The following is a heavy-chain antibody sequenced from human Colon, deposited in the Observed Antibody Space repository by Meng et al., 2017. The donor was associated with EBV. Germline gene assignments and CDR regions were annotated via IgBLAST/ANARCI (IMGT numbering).Heavy chain of an antibody. J-gene: IGHJ2*01. CDR3: ASLYGDSSVWYLDL. CDR2: IYYSGST. V-gene: IGHV4-31*03. CDR1: GGSISSGNHH. D-gene: IGHD4-17*01. Sequence: LQGSGPGLVQPAHTLSLPCTVSGGSISSGNHHWSGIRQHPGKGLEYIGYIYYSGSTYYNPSLKSRVIISVYTSKNQFSLRLNSVTAAYTAVYYCASLYGDSSVWYLDLWGRGTLVTVSS.